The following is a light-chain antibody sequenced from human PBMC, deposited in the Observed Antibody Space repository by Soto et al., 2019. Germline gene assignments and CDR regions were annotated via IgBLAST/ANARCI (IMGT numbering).Light chain of an antibody. V-gene: IGKV3-15*01. CDR2: GAS. Sequence: EIVLTQSPATLSLSPGERATLSCRASPSVPNYLAWYQQKRGQAPRLLLYGASTRATGIPARFSGSGSGTEFTLTISSLQSEDFAIYYCQHYNNWPLTFGGGTKVDIK. J-gene: IGKJ4*01. CDR3: QHYNNWPLT. CDR1: PSVPNY.